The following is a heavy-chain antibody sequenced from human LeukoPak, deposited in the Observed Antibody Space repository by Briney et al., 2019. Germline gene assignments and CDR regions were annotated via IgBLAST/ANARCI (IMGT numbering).Heavy chain of an antibody. Sequence: ASVKVSCKASGYTFTGYYMHWVRQAPGQGLEWMGRINPNSGGTNYAQKFQGRVTMTRDTSISTAYMELSRLRSDDTAVYYCAIPRYDYGEFDYWGQGTLVTVSS. J-gene: IGHJ4*02. D-gene: IGHD4-17*01. CDR2: INPNSGGT. V-gene: IGHV1-2*06. CDR3: AIPRYDYGEFDY. CDR1: GYTFTGYY.